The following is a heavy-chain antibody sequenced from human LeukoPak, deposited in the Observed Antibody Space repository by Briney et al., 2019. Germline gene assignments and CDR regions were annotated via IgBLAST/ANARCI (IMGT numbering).Heavy chain of an antibody. V-gene: IGHV3-48*01. D-gene: IGHD6-6*01. Sequence: PGGSLSLSCAASGFTFSPYTMHWFRQPPAKGLEWISYINTGSTTIYYADSVRGRSTISSDNAKNSLDLQLNSLRAEDKAVYYCARDSSVCAFDVWGQGTMVTVSS. CDR1: GFTFSPYT. CDR2: INTGSTTI. J-gene: IGHJ3*01. CDR3: ARDSSVCAFDV.